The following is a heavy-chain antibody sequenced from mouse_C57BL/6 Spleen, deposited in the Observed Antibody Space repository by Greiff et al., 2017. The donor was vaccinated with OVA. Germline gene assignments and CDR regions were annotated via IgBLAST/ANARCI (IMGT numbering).Heavy chain of an antibody. CDR2: ISSGSSTI. D-gene: IGHD4-1*01. V-gene: IGHV5-17*01. J-gene: IGHJ4*01. CDR1: GFTFSDYG. Sequence: EVKLVESGGGLVKPGGSLKLSCAASGFTFSDYGMHWVRQAPENGLEWVAYISSGSSTIYYADTVKGRFTISRDNAKNTLFLQMTSLRSEDTALYYCAPLTGTGAMDYWGQGTSVTVSS. CDR3: APLTGTGAMDY.